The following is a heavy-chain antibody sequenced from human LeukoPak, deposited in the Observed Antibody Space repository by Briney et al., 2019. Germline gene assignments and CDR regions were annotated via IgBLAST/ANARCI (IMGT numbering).Heavy chain of an antibody. V-gene: IGHV1-8*01. CDR3: ARHLTSCYDFWSGPLNWFDP. Sequence: GASVKVSCKASGYTFTSYDINWVRQATGQGLEWMGWMNPNSGNTGYAQKFQGRVTMTRNTSISTAYMELSSLRSEDTAVYYCARHLTSCYDFWSGPLNWFDPWGQGTLVTVSS. J-gene: IGHJ5*02. CDR2: MNPNSGNT. CDR1: GYTFTSYD. D-gene: IGHD3-3*01.